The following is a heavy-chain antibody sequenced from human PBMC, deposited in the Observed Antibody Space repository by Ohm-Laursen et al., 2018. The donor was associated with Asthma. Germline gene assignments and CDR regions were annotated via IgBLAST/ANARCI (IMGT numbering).Heavy chain of an antibody. CDR2: MDPSSNFA. D-gene: IGHD4-23*01. V-gene: IGHV1-46*03. CDR3: ARDTGVGGGNSIDY. Sequence: ASVKVSCKSSGYTFIGCYIHWVRQAPGQGLGWMGIMDPSSNFATYAQKFQGRVTMTRDTSTSTLYMELSGLRSEDTAVYFCARDTGVGGGNSIDYWGQGTLVTVSS. CDR1: GYTFIGCY. J-gene: IGHJ4*02.